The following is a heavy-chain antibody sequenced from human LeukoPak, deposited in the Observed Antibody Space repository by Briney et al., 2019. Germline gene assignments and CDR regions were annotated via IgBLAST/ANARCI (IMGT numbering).Heavy chain of an antibody. CDR3: AKDKALGYCSAGSCLYLDY. J-gene: IGHJ4*02. Sequence: PGGSLRLSCAASGFSFSVYEMDWVRQAPGKGLEWVSLISGDGGNTYYADSVKGRFTLSRDNSKNSLYLQMNSLRSEDTAFYYCAKDKALGYCSAGSCLYLDYWGQGTLVTVSS. D-gene: IGHD2-15*01. CDR2: ISGDGGNT. CDR1: GFSFSVYE. V-gene: IGHV3-43*02.